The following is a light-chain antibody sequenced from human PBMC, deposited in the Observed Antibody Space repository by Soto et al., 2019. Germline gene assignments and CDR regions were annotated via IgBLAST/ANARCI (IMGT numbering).Light chain of an antibody. CDR2: AAS. CDR3: PQYNTWPQS. J-gene: IGKJ3*01. CDR1: ESVAGN. Sequence: IVMTQSPATLSVSPGERATLSCRASESVAGNLAWYQQKPGQTPRLLIFAASTRATGSPARFSGSGSGTDLTLTITGLQSEDVAVYDCPQYNTWPQSFGPGTRVDV. V-gene: IGKV3-15*01.